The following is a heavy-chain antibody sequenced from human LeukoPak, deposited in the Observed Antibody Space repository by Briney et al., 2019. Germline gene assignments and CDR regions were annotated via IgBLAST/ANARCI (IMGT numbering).Heavy chain of an antibody. J-gene: IGHJ4*02. Sequence: SGPTLVNPTQTLTLTCTFSGFSLSTSGMRVSWIRQPPGKALEWLARIDWDDDKLYSTSLKTRLTISKDTSKNQVVLTMTNMDPVDTATYYCARSSLLFFDYWGQGTLVTVPS. CDR2: IDWDDDK. D-gene: IGHD2-21*01. CDR3: ARSSLLFFDY. V-gene: IGHV2-70*04. CDR1: GFSLSTSGMR.